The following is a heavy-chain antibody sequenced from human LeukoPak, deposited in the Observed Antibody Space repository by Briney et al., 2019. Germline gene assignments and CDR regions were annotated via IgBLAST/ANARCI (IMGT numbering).Heavy chain of an antibody. CDR1: GGSMSSYY. CDR2: IYYSGST. J-gene: IGHJ3*02. CDR3: AGGVTPYDAFDI. V-gene: IGHV4-59*08. Sequence: SETLSLTCTVSGGSMSSYYWSWIRQPPGKGLEWIGYIYYSGSTNYNPSLKSRVTISVDTSKNQFSLKLSSVTAADTAVYYCAGGVTPYDAFDIWGQGTMVTVSS. D-gene: IGHD3-16*01.